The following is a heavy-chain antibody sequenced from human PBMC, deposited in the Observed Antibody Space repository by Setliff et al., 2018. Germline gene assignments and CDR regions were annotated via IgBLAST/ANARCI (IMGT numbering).Heavy chain of an antibody. Sequence: ASVKVSCKASGYTFGAHYIHWVRQAPGQGFEWMGWINPKTGDTLYAPKFQGRVTMTRDRSSNTAYMDLSRLTSDDTAVYYCARVAYGLEYFQYWGQGTLVTVSS. CDR2: INPKTGDT. CDR1: GYTFGAHY. D-gene: IGHD4-17*01. J-gene: IGHJ1*01. CDR3: ARVAYGLEYFQY. V-gene: IGHV1-2*02.